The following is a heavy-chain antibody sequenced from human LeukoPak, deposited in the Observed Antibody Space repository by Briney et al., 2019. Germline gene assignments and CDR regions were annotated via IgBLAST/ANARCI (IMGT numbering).Heavy chain of an antibody. CDR2: IYAGDSDT. Sequence: GESLKISCKCSGSRFTSYWIGWVRQKPGKGLEWMGIIYAGDSDTRYSPSFQGQVTISADKSINTAYLQWSSLKASDTAMYYCARQEHYYATGYYGMDVWGQGTTVTVSS. CDR1: GSRFTSYW. V-gene: IGHV5-51*01. CDR3: ARQEHYYATGYYGMDV. D-gene: IGHD3-10*01. J-gene: IGHJ6*02.